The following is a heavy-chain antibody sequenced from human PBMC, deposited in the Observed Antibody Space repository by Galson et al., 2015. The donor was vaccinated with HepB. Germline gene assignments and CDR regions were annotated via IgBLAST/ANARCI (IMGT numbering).Heavy chain of an antibody. D-gene: IGHD1-26*01. CDR2: IKQDGSGK. CDR3: ARDLVRGRLRPQAPS. V-gene: IGHV3-7*03. CDR1: GFTFSSYS. J-gene: IGHJ4*02. Sequence: SLRLSCAASGFTFSSYSMSWVRQAPGKGLEWVANIKQDGSGKYYVDSVKGRFTISRDNAKNSLYLQMNSLRAEDTAVYYCARDLVRGRLRPQAPSWGQGTLVTVSS.